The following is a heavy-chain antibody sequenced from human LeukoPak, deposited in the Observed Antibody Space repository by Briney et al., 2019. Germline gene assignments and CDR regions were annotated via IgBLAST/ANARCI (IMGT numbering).Heavy chain of an antibody. Sequence: AGGSLRLSCAASGFTFSSYAMSWVRQAPGKGLEWMGWMNPNSGNTGYAQKFQGRITMTRNTSISTAYMELSSLRSEDTAVYYCARGFKSFYGDYGRFDPWGQGTLVTVSS. CDR1: GFTFSSYA. D-gene: IGHD4-17*01. J-gene: IGHJ5*02. CDR2: MNPNSGNT. CDR3: ARGFKSFYGDYGRFDP. V-gene: IGHV1-8*02.